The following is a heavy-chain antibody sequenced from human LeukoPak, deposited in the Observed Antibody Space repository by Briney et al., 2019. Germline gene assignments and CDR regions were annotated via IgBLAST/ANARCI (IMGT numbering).Heavy chain of an antibody. J-gene: IGHJ4*02. Sequence: SETLSPTCTVSGGSISSYYWSWIRQSSGKGLEWVGYIYYSGSTNYNPSLKSRVTISVDTSKDQFSLKLSSVTAADTAVYYCARQESSGWFYFDYWGQGTLVTVSP. D-gene: IGHD6-19*01. V-gene: IGHV4-59*08. CDR3: ARQESSGWFYFDY. CDR1: GGSISSYY. CDR2: IYYSGST.